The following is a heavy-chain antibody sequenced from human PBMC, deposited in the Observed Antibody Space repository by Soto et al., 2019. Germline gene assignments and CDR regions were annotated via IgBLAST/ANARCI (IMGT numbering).Heavy chain of an antibody. J-gene: IGHJ6*02. CDR2: ISYDGSNK. CDR1: GFTFSSYG. D-gene: IGHD6-19*01. Sequence: PGGSLRLSCAASGFTFSSYGMHWVRQAPGKGLEWVAVISYDGSNKYYADSVKGRFTISRDNSKNTLYLQMNSLRAEDTAVYYCAKDYGSGWYYYYYGMDVWGQGTTVTVSS. V-gene: IGHV3-30*18. CDR3: AKDYGSGWYYYYYGMDV.